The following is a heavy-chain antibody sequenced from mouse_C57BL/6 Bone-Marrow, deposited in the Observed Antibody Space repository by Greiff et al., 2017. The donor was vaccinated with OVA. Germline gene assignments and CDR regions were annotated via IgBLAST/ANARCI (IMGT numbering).Heavy chain of an antibody. Sequence: EVQLQESGPGLVKPSQSLSLTCSVTGYSITSGYYWNWIRQFPGNKLEWMGYISYDGSNNYNPSLKNRISITRDTSKNQFFLKLNSVTTEDTATYYCAVGPYYCSSYGYFDYWGQGTTLTVSS. D-gene: IGHD1-1*01. CDR1: GYSITSGYY. J-gene: IGHJ2*01. CDR2: ISYDGSN. V-gene: IGHV3-6*01. CDR3: AVGPYYCSSYGYFDY.